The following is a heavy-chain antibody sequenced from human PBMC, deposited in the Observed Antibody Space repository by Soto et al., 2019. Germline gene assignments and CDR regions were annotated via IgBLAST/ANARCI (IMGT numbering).Heavy chain of an antibody. Sequence: QVQLVQSGAEVKKPGASVRVSCKTSGYTFINYGITWVRQAPGQGLEWMGWLSAYNGDTSSSEKLQDRFTMTTDTSTNTVYMELRSLTSDATAVYYCARWSAIVGGAEAVDVWGQGTMVIVSS. CDR2: LSAYNGDT. V-gene: IGHV1-18*01. CDR3: ARWSAIVGGAEAVDV. CDR1: GYTFINYG. J-gene: IGHJ3*01. D-gene: IGHD1-26*01.